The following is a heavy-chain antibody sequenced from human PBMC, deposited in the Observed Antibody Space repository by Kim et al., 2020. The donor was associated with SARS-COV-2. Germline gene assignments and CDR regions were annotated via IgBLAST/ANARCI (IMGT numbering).Heavy chain of an antibody. CDR2: IYSGGST. J-gene: IGHJ4*02. CDR3: ARGALWFGELYLDY. Sequence: GGSLRLSCAASGFTVSSNYMSWVRQAPGKGLEWVSVIYSGGSTYYADSVKGRFTISRHNSKNTLYLQMNSLRAEDTAVYYCARGALWFGELYLDYWGQGTLVTVSS. D-gene: IGHD3-10*01. V-gene: IGHV3-53*04. CDR1: GFTVSSNY.